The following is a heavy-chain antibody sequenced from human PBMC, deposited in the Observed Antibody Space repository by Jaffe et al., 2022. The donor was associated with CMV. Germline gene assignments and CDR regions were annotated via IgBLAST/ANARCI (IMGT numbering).Heavy chain of an antibody. CDR2: ISSSSSYI. CDR3: ARDRLKHTAMAIYYYYGMDV. Sequence: EVQLVESGGGLVKPGGSLRLSCAASGFTFSSYSMNWVRQAPGKGLEWVSSISSSSSYIYYADSVKGRFTISRDNAKNSLYLQMNSLRAEDTAVYYCARDRLKHTAMAIYYYYGMDVWGQGTTVTVSS. D-gene: IGHD5-18*01. CDR1: GFTFSSYS. V-gene: IGHV3-21*01. J-gene: IGHJ6*02.